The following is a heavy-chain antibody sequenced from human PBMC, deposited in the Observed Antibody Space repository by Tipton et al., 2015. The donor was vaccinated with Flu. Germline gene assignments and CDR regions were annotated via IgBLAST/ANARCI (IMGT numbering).Heavy chain of an antibody. CDR1: GTTFNNHA. V-gene: IGHV1-69*09. CDR3: AAGSGRAWDRAAAF. J-gene: IGHJ4*02. Sequence: QLVQSGAEVKKPGSTVKVSCKASGTTFNNHAITWVRQAPGQGLEWMGRVIPILGTTHYAEKFQGRVTVTAGISTSVAYMELTSLRSADSALDCCAAGSGRAWDRAAAFWGQGALVTVPS. D-gene: IGHD1-26*01. CDR2: VIPILGTT.